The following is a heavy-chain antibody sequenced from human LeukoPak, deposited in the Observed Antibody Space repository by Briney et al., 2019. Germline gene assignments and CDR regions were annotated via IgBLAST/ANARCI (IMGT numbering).Heavy chain of an antibody. V-gene: IGHV4-30-4*08. Sequence: SETLSLTCTVSGGSISSGDYYWSWIRQPPGKGLEWIGYIYYSGSTYSNPSLKSPVTISVDTSKNQFSLKLSSVTAADTGVYYCARDPAYGGNPGFDYWGQGTLVTVSS. CDR2: IYYSGST. J-gene: IGHJ4*02. CDR3: ARDPAYGGNPGFDY. CDR1: GGSISSGDYY. D-gene: IGHD4-23*01.